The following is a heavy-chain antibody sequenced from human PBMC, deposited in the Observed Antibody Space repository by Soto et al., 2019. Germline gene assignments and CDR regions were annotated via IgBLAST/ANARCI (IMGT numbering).Heavy chain of an antibody. CDR2: ISAYNGNT. Sequence: ASVKVSCKASCYTLTSYGISWGRKAPGQGLEWMGWISAYNGNTKYAQKLQGRVTMTTDTSTSTAYMELRSLRSDDTAVYYCARDAAVGLFDYWGQGTLVTVSS. V-gene: IGHV1-18*01. CDR3: ARDAAVGLFDY. D-gene: IGHD1-26*01. CDR1: CYTLTSYG. J-gene: IGHJ4*02.